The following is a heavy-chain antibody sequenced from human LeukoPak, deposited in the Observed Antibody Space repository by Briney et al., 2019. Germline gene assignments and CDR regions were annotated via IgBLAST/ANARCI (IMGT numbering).Heavy chain of an antibody. V-gene: IGHV3-23*01. CDR1: GFTFSGYA. CDR2: ISGSGGST. D-gene: IGHD6-19*01. CDR3: AKRAVPGNAFFDN. Sequence: GSLRLSCAASGFTFSGYAMSWVRQAPGKGLEWVSSISGSGGSTYYADSVKGRFTISRDNSKNTLFLQMNSLRAEDTAVYYCAKRAVPGNAFFDNWGQGNLGTVSS. J-gene: IGHJ4*02.